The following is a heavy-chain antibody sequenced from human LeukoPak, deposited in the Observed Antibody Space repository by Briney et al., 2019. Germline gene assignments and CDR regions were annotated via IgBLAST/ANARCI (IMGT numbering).Heavy chain of an antibody. Sequence: SETLSLTCTVSGGSISSGGYYWSWIRQPPGKGLEWIGEINHSGSTNYNPSLKSRVTISVDTSKNQFSLKLSSVTAADTAVYYCAREGWFGAYYYYGMDVWGQGTTVTVSS. CDR3: AREGWFGAYYYYGMDV. CDR2: INHSGST. D-gene: IGHD3-10*01. CDR1: GGSISSGGYY. J-gene: IGHJ6*02. V-gene: IGHV4-39*07.